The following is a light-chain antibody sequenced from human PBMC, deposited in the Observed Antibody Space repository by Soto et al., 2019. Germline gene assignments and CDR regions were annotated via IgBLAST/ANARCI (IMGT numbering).Light chain of an antibody. Sequence: EIVLTQSPGTLSLSPGERATLSCRASQSVRSIYLAWYQQKPGQAPRVLIYGISNRATGIPDRFSGSGSGTDFTLTTSRLEPEAFAVYYCQQYGSIPITFGQGTRLEIK. J-gene: IGKJ5*01. V-gene: IGKV3-20*01. CDR3: QQYGSIPIT. CDR1: QSVRSIY. CDR2: GIS.